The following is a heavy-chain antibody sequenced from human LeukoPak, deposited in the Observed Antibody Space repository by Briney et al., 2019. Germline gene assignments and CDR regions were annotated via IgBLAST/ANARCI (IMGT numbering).Heavy chain of an antibody. CDR3: AKGHYCSSTSCAAFDI. CDR1: GFTFSSYG. CDR2: IRYDGSNK. J-gene: IGHJ3*02. Sequence: GGSLRLSCAASGFTFSSYGMHWVRQAPGKGLEWVAFIRYDGSNKYYADSVKGRFTISRDNSKDTLYLQMNSLRAEDTAVYYCAKGHYCSSTSCAAFDIWGQGTMVTVSS. V-gene: IGHV3-30*02. D-gene: IGHD2-2*01.